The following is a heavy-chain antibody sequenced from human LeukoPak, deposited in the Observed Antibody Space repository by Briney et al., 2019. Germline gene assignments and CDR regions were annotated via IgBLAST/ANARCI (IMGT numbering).Heavy chain of an antibody. D-gene: IGHD3-16*01. CDR1: GDSISSGSYY. CDR3: ARDGAAGY. J-gene: IGHJ4*02. V-gene: IGHV4-61*02. CDR2: IYTSGTT. Sequence: SETLSLTCTVSGDSISSGSYYWSWIRQPAGKGLEWIGRIYTSGTTNYNPSLRSRVTISADTSKNQFSLKLTSVTAADTAVYYCARDGAAGYWGRGTLVTVSS.